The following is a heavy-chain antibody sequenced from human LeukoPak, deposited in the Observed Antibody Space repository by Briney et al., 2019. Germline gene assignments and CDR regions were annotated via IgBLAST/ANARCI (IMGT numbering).Heavy chain of an antibody. V-gene: IGHV1-3*01. J-gene: IGHJ6*02. CDR3: ARDEKYGDYVVSSYYYYGMDV. CDR1: GYTFTSYA. D-gene: IGHD4-17*01. CDR2: INAGNGNT. Sequence: GASVKVSCKASGYTFTSYAMHWVRQAPGQRLEWMGWINAGNGNTKYSQKFQGRVTITRDTSASTAYMELSSLRSEDTAVYYCARDEKYGDYVVSSYYYYGMDVWGQGTTVTVSS.